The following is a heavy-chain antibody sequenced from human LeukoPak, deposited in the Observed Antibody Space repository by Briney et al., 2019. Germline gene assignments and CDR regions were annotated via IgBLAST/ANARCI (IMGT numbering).Heavy chain of an antibody. CDR2: IKQDGSEK. J-gene: IGHJ1*01. CDR1: GFTFSSYW. Sequence: PGGSLRLSCAASGFTFSSYWMSWVRQAPGKGLEWVANIKQDGSEKYYVDSVRGRFTISRDNAKNSLYLQMNSLRAEDTAVYYCARGSSHCGGDCYSYFQHWGQGTLVTVSS. D-gene: IGHD2-21*02. CDR3: ARGSSHCGGDCYSYFQH. V-gene: IGHV3-7*01.